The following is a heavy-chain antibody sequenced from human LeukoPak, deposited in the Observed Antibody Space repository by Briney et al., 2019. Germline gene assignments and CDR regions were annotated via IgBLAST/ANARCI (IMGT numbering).Heavy chain of an antibody. D-gene: IGHD5-12*01. Sequence: GGSLRLSCAASGFTFSSYAMSCVRQAPGKGLEWVSAISGSGGSTYYADSVKGRFTISRDNSKNTLYLQMNSLRAEDTAVYYCAKNHLGYSWVDAFDIRGQGTMVTVSS. CDR2: ISGSGGST. CDR3: AKNHLGYSWVDAFDI. CDR1: GFTFSSYA. V-gene: IGHV3-23*01. J-gene: IGHJ3*02.